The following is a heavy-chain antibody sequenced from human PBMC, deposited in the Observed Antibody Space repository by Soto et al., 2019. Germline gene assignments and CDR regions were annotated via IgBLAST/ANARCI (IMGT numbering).Heavy chain of an antibody. V-gene: IGHV3-74*01. J-gene: IGHJ4*02. CDR2: INGDGSST. D-gene: IGHD1-7*01. Sequence: EVQLVESGGGLVQPGGSQRFSCAASGFTFSSYWMHWVRQAPGKGLVWVSRINGDGSSTNYADFVKGRFTISRDNDKNTLYLQISSRRAEDTAVYYCARGARNFYYFDYWGQGALVTVSS. CDR3: ARGARNFYYFDY. CDR1: GFTFSSYW.